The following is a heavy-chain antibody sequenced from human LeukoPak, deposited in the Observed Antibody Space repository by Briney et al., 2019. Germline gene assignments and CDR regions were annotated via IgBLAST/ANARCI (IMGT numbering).Heavy chain of an antibody. CDR3: AKNGGSYYRPFDY. J-gene: IGHJ4*02. CDR1: GFTFSSYA. CDR2: ISGSGGST. V-gene: IGHV3-23*01. D-gene: IGHD1-26*01. Sequence: PGGSLRLSCAASGFTFSSYAMRWVRQAPGKGLEWVSVISGSGGSTYYVDAVKGRFTISRDNSKNTLYLQMNSLRAEDTAVYYCAKNGGSYYRPFDYWGQGTLVTVSS.